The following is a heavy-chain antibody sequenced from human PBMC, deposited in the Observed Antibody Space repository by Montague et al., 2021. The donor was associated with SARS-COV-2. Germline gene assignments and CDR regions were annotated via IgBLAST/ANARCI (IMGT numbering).Heavy chain of an antibody. J-gene: IGHJ6*02. CDR3: ARGPKYSSGWTGYYYGLDV. CDR1: GFIFRRYI. V-gene: IGHV3-33*01. Sequence: SLRLSCAASGFIFRRYIMHWVRQAPGKGLEWMAVIWYDESKEYYADSVKGRFIISRDTSKDILFLQMSSLRVEDTAVYYCARGPKYSSGWTGYYYGLDVWGPGTTVTVSS. CDR2: IWYDESKE. D-gene: IGHD6-19*01.